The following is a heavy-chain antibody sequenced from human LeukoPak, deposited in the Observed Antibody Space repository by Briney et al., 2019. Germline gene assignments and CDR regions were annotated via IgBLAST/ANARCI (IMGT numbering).Heavy chain of an antibody. V-gene: IGHV4-4*07. CDR1: GDSISDDY. J-gene: IGHJ6*03. CDR2: IHSGGTT. CDR3: ARDNGSGYTKGYEHYYYYLDV. D-gene: IGHD3-3*02. Sequence: SETLSLTCTVSGDSISDDYYTWMRQPAGKGLEWIGRIHSGGTTNYNPSLMSRVTLSIDKSKKHISLRLTSVTAADTALYYCARDNGSGYTKGYEHYYYYLDVWGKGTTVTVSS.